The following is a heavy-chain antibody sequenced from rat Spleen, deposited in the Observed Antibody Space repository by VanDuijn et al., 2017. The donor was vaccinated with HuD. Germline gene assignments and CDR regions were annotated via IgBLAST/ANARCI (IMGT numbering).Heavy chain of an antibody. CDR3: GKDMNYFSTYPFYLMGA. CDR2: INTDGGST. CDR1: GFTFNNYW. Sequence: EVQLVESGGGLVQPGRSLKLSCVASGFTFNNYWMTWIRQAPGKGLEWVASINTDGGSTYYPDSVKGRFTIPRDNAENTVYLQMNSLRSEDTATYFCGKDMNYFSTYPFYLMGAWGQGTSVTVSS. V-gene: IGHV5-58*01. D-gene: IGHD1-2*01. J-gene: IGHJ4*01.